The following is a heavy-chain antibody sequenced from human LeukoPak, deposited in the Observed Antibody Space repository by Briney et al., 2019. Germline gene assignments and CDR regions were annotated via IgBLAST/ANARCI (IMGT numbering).Heavy chain of an antibody. CDR3: ARRAVGATLDY. V-gene: IGHV4-34*01. CDR2: INHSGRT. J-gene: IGHJ4*02. CDR1: GESFNGYY. Sequence: PSETLSLTCAVYGESFNGYYWSWIRQPPGKGLEWIGEINHSGRTNYNPSLTGRVTTSVDTSKNQFSLKLNSLTAADTAVYYCARRAVGATLDYWGQGILVTVSS. D-gene: IGHD1-26*01.